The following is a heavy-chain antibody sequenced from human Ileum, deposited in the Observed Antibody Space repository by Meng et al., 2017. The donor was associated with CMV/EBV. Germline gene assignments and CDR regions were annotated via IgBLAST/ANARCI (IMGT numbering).Heavy chain of an antibody. CDR1: GFSLTTSGVG. CDR2: IYWDNTK. D-gene: IGHD6-13*01. J-gene: IGHJ4*02. Sequence: QITVQEAGLTLVKPTRTLTLTCTFSGFSLTTSGVGVGWIRQPPGKALEWLALIYWDNTKHYSPSLNSRLSITRDTSKNQVVLTMTTMDPVDTATYYCAHKAPADGIFDSWGQGALVTVSS. V-gene: IGHV2-5*02. CDR3: AHKAPADGIFDS.